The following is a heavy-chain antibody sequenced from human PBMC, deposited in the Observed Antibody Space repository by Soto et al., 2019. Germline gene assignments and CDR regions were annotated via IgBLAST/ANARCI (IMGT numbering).Heavy chain of an antibody. CDR3: SKDSEYYYDSSGYYGDFDD. CDR2: ISGSGGST. V-gene: IGHV3-23*01. CDR1: GFTFSSYA. J-gene: IGHJ4*02. D-gene: IGHD3-22*01. Sequence: GGSLRLSCAASGFTFSSYAMSWVRQAPGKGLEWVSTISGSGGSTYYADSVKGRFTISRDNSKNTLYLQMNSLRAEDTAVFYCSKDSEYYYDSSGYYGDFDDWGQGTRVTVAS.